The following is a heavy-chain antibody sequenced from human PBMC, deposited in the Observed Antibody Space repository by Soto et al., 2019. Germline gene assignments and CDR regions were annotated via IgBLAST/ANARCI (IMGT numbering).Heavy chain of an antibody. Sequence: GGSLRLSCAASGFTFSDYYMSWIRQAPGKGLEWVSYISSSGSTIYYADSVKGRFTISRDNAKNSLYLQMNSLGAEDTAVYYCARDPRYSSSWYSGWFDPWGQGTLVTVSS. CDR1: GFTFSDYY. CDR2: ISSSGSTI. V-gene: IGHV3-11*01. D-gene: IGHD6-13*01. CDR3: ARDPRYSSSWYSGWFDP. J-gene: IGHJ5*02.